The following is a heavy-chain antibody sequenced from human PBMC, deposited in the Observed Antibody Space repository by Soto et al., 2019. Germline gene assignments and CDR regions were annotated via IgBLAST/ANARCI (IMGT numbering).Heavy chain of an antibody. D-gene: IGHD5-18*01. CDR1: GGSISSGDYY. Sequence: PSETLSLTCSVSGGSISSGDYYWSWIRQPPGKGLEWIGYIYYSGTTYYNPSLKSRVTISVDTSKNQFSLKVSSVTAADTAVYYCARALIQRWPHYYYGMDVWGQGTTVTVSS. J-gene: IGHJ6*02. V-gene: IGHV4-30-4*01. CDR3: ARALIQRWPHYYYGMDV. CDR2: IYYSGTT.